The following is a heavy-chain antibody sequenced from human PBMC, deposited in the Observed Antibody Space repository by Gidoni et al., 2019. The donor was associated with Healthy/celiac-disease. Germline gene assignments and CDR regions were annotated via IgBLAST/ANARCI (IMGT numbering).Heavy chain of an antibody. CDR2: ISSSSSYT. V-gene: IGHV3-11*06. CDR1: GFTFSDYY. Sequence: QVQLVESGGGLVKPGGSMRLSCAASGFTFSDYYMSWIRQAPGKGLEWVSYISSSSSYTNYADSVKGRFTISRDNAKNSLYLQMNSLRAEDTAVYYCARGRSSSWYFDYWGQGTLVTVSS. D-gene: IGHD6-13*01. J-gene: IGHJ4*02. CDR3: ARGRSSSWYFDY.